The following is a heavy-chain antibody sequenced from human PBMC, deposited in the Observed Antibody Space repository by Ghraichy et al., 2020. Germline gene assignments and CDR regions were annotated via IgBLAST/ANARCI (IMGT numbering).Heavy chain of an antibody. CDR3: VKGGSQIAAAGTGYDY. CDR2: IRYDGSNK. V-gene: IGHV3-30*02. J-gene: IGHJ4*02. Sequence: GGSLRLSCAASGFTFSSYGMHWVRQAPGKGLEWVEFIRYDGSNKYYADSVKGRFTISRDNSKNTLYLQMNSLRPEDTAVYYCVKGGSQIAAAGTGYDYWGQGDLVTVSS. CDR1: GFTFSSYG. D-gene: IGHD6-13*01.